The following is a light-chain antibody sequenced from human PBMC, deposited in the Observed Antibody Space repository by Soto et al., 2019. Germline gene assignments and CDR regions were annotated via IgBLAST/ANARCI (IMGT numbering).Light chain of an antibody. CDR2: SNT. CDR3: HSYDSSLSGSV. V-gene: IGLV1-40*01. J-gene: IGLJ3*02. CDR1: RSNIGAGYG. Sequence: QSVLTQPPSVSGAPGQRVTISCTGSRSNIGAGYGVHWYQQLPGTAPKLLIYSNTNRPSGVPDRFSGSKSGTSASLAITGLQAEDEADYYCHSYDSSLSGSVFGGGTKLTVL.